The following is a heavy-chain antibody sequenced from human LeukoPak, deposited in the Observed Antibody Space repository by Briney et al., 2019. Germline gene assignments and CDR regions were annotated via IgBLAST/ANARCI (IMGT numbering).Heavy chain of an antibody. Sequence: SETLSLTCTVSGGSISSSSYYWGWIRQPPGKGLEWIGSIYYSGSTYYNPSLKSRVTISVDTSKNQFYLKLSSLTAADTAVYYCARVGWQLIDYWGQGTLVTVSS. CDR1: GGSISSSSYY. V-gene: IGHV4-39*07. J-gene: IGHJ4*02. D-gene: IGHD6-13*01. CDR3: ARVGWQLIDY. CDR2: IYYSGST.